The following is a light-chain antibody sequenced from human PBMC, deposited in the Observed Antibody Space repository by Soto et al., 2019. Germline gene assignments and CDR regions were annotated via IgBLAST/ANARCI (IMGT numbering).Light chain of an antibody. Sequence: DIQMTQSPSSLSASVGDRVTITCRASQGSSSDLGWYQQKPGKAPKRLIYGASSLQSGVTSRFSGSGSGTDFTLTISSLQPEDFTTYYCLRHNNYHLAFGGGTKVEIK. CDR2: GAS. J-gene: IGKJ4*01. CDR3: LRHNNYHLA. CDR1: QGSSSD. V-gene: IGKV1-17*01.